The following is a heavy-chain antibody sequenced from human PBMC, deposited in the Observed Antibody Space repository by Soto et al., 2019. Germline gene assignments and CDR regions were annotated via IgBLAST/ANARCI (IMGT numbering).Heavy chain of an antibody. Sequence: SQTLSLTCAISGDSVSSNSAAWNWIRQSPSRGLEWLGRTYYRSKWYNDYAVSVKSRITINPDTSKNQFSLQLNSVTPEDTAVYYCARDDSAVAGTPPYYYYSYGMDVWGQGTTFTVSS. CDR1: GDSVSSNSAA. CDR3: ARDDSAVAGTPPYYYYSYGMDV. CDR2: TYYRSKWYN. J-gene: IGHJ6*02. D-gene: IGHD6-19*01. V-gene: IGHV6-1*01.